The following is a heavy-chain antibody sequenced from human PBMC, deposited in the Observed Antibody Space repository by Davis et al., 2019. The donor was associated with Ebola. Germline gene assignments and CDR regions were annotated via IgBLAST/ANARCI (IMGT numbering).Heavy chain of an antibody. CDR3: ARDISYYYDSSGFGVFDY. V-gene: IGHV3-7*03. CDR2: IKQDGSEK. CDR1: GFTFSSYW. D-gene: IGHD3-22*01. J-gene: IGHJ4*02. Sequence: GGSLRLSCAASGFTFSSYWMSWVRQAPGKGLEWVANIKQDGSEKYYVDSVKGRFPISRDNAKNSLYLQMNSLRAEDTAVYYCARDISYYYDSSGFGVFDYWGQGTLVTVSS.